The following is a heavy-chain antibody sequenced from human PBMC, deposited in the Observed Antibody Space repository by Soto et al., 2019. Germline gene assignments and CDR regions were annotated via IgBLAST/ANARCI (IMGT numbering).Heavy chain of an antibody. J-gene: IGHJ4*02. CDR2: ISGSGGST. Sequence: GGSLRLSCAASGFTFSSYAMSWVRQAPGKGLEWVSAISGSGGSTYYADSVKGRFTISRDNSKNTLYLQMNSLRAEDTAVYYCAKGAPKYSSSRRGPGRGDERKWGQGTLVTVSS. V-gene: IGHV3-23*01. CDR1: GFTFSSYA. D-gene: IGHD6-6*01. CDR3: AKGAPKYSSSRRGPGRGDERK.